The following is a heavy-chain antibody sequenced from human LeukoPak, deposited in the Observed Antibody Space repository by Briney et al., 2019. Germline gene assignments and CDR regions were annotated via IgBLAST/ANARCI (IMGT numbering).Heavy chain of an antibody. CDR1: GYTFTTYY. Sequence: ASVKVSCKASGYTFTTYYMHWVRQAPGQGLEWMGIINPSGGSTTYAQKFQGRVTMTRDTSTSTVYMELSGLRSEDTAVYYCASPSSYYYDSSDSRAFDIWGQGTMVTVSS. D-gene: IGHD3-22*01. J-gene: IGHJ3*02. V-gene: IGHV1-46*03. CDR3: ASPSSYYYDSSDSRAFDI. CDR2: INPSGGST.